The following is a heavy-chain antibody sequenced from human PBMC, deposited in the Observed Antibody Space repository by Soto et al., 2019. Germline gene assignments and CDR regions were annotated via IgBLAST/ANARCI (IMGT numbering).Heavy chain of an antibody. J-gene: IGHJ4*02. CDR2: IYYSGST. Sequence: SETLSLTCTVSGGSISSGDYYWSWIRQPPGKGLEWIGYIYYSGSTYYNPSLKSRVTISVDTSKNQFSLKLSSVTAADTAVYYCARLGDSYDILTGYSTGEPYTIDYWGQGTLVTVSS. V-gene: IGHV4-30-4*01. CDR1: GGSISSGDYY. CDR3: ARLGDSYDILTGYSTGEPYTIDY. D-gene: IGHD3-9*01.